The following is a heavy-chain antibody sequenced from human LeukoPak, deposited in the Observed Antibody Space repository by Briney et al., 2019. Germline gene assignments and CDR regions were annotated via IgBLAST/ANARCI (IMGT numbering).Heavy chain of an antibody. Sequence: GGSLRFYSAASGFSFNNNAMTWPGQAPGKGLEWVSTISGSGGNTYYADSVKGRFTISSDNSKSTLYLQMNSLRAEDTAVYYCAKCLSRYSSSSGDYWGQGTLVTVSS. V-gene: IGHV3-23*01. CDR1: GFSFNNNA. D-gene: IGHD6-6*01. CDR2: ISGSGGNT. CDR3: AKCLSRYSSSSGDY. J-gene: IGHJ4*02.